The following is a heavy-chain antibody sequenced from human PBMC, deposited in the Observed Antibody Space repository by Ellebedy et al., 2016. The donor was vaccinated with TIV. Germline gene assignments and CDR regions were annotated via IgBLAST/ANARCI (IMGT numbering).Heavy chain of an antibody. J-gene: IGHJ6*03. V-gene: IGHV3-11*01. CDR3: ARDWAAHYYDSSGYYREYYYYYYYMDV. D-gene: IGHD3-22*01. Sequence: GGSLRLSXAASGFPFSDYYMSWIRQAPGKGLEWVSYISSSGSTIYYADSVKGRFTISRDNAKNSLYLQMNSLRAEDTAVYYCARDWAAHYYDSSGYYREYYYYYYYMDVWGKGTTVTVSS. CDR1: GFPFSDYY. CDR2: ISSSGSTI.